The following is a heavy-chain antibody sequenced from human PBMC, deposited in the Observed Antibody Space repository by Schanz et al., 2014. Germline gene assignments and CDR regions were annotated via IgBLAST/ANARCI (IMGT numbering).Heavy chain of an antibody. Sequence: QVQLVQSGAEVKKPGSSVKVSCKACGGTFSSYAITWVRQAPGQGLEWMGRISPILGIANYAQKFQGRVTITADKLTSTAYMELSSLRSEDTAVYYCATCSGGTCHAKPVLDNWGQGTLVTVSS. CDR1: GGTFSSYA. CDR2: ISPILGIA. D-gene: IGHD2-15*01. J-gene: IGHJ4*02. V-gene: IGHV1-69*04. CDR3: ATCSGGTCHAKPVLDN.